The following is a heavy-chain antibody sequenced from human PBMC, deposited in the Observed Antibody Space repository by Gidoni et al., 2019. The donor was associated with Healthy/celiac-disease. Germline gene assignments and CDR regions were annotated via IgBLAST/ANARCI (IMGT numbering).Heavy chain of an antibody. D-gene: IGHD2-2*01. V-gene: IGHV3-30-3*01. CDR2: ISYDGSNK. Sequence: QVQLVESGGGVVQPGRSLRLSCAASGFTFSRYAMHWFLQAPGKGLEWVAVISYDGSNKYYADSVKGRFTISRDNSKNTLYLQMNSLRAEDTAVYYCARVWAEGVVPAAIGVRYYYYYYMDVWGKGTTVTVSS. J-gene: IGHJ6*03. CDR3: ARVWAEGVVPAAIGVRYYYYYYMDV. CDR1: GFTFSRYA.